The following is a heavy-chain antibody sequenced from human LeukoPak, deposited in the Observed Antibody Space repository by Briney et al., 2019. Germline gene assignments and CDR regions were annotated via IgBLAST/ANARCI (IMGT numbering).Heavy chain of an antibody. V-gene: IGHV4-4*07. CDR2: IYTSGST. CDR3: ARGDIAAAGAPLGY. CDR1: GGSISSYY. J-gene: IGHJ4*02. D-gene: IGHD6-13*01. Sequence: KSSETLSLTCTVSGGSISSYYWSWIRQPAGKGLEWIGRIYTSGSTNNNPSLKSRVTMSVDTSKNQFSLKLSSVTAADTAVYYCARGDIAAAGAPLGYWGQGTLVTVSS.